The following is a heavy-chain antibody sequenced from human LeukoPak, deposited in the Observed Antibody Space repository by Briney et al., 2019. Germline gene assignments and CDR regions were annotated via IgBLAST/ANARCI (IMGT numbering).Heavy chain of an antibody. Sequence: PGRSLRLSCAASGFTFSSYGMHWVRQAPGKGLEWVAVIWYDGGNKYYADSVKGRFTISRDNSKNTLYLQMNSLRAEDTAVYYCARVNTAMGGGFDYWGQGTLVTVSS. V-gene: IGHV3-33*01. D-gene: IGHD5-18*01. CDR3: ARVNTAMGGGFDY. CDR1: GFTFSSYG. CDR2: IWYDGGNK. J-gene: IGHJ4*02.